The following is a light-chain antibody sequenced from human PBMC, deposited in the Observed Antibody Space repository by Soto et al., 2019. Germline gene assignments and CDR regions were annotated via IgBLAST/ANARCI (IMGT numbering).Light chain of an antibody. CDR1: QSIINH. V-gene: IGKV1-39*01. CDR3: LQDYSYPLT. Sequence: DIQMTQSPSSLSAAVEDRVIITCRASQSIINHLTWYQQKPGKAPKLLIFAASSLQSGVRSRFSGSRCGPDFTLPISRLQPEDFATYYCLQDYSYPLTFGGGNKV. CDR2: AAS. J-gene: IGKJ4*01.